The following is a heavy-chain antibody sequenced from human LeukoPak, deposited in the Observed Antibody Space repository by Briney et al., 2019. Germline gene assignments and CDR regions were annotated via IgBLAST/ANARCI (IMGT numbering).Heavy chain of an antibody. CDR3: ARDHPTVAGSAYSFYYYMDV. CDR2: ISYDGSNK. J-gene: IGHJ6*03. Sequence: GGSLRLSCTASRFTFTSYAMHWVRQAPGKGLEWVAVISYDGSNKYYADFVKGRFTISRDNSKNTLYLQMNSLRAEDTAVYYCARDHPTVAGSAYSFYYYMDVWGKGTTVTVSS. D-gene: IGHD6-19*01. V-gene: IGHV3-30*01. CDR1: RFTFTSYA.